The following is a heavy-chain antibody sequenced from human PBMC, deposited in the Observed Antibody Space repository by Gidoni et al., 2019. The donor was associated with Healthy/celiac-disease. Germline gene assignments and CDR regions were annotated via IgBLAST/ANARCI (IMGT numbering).Heavy chain of an antibody. Sequence: QVQLQASGPGRVKPSETLSLTFAVSAYSIATDFYWSWIRQSPGNGLEWIGSIYHDGDTYYNSSLKSRITISIDRSKKQCSLNLRSVTAADTAIYYCTKDAWDLSKSVYWGRGTLVTVSS. V-gene: IGHV4-38-2*02. J-gene: IGHJ4*02. CDR1: AYSIATDFY. D-gene: IGHD4-4*01. CDR3: TKDAWDLSKSVY. CDR2: IYHDGDT.